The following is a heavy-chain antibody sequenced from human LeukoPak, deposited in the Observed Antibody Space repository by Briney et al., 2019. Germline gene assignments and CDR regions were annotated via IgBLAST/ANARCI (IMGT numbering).Heavy chain of an antibody. CDR1: VDTFTSDG. CDR2: LIVYNGNT. CDR3: ARDDWIVDKWLAP. V-gene: IGHV1-18*01. Sequence: ASVKVSCKASVDTFTSDGISGGRQVPGQGLEWMGWLIVYNGNTKYAETLQGRGPIPADRSTSTAYMELRTLRFDDPAVYYCARDDWIVDKWLAPWGQGTLVTVSS. J-gene: IGHJ5*02. D-gene: IGHD2-15*01.